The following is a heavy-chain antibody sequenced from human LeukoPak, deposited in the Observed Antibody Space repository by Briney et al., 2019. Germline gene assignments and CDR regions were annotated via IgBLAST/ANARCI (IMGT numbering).Heavy chain of an antibody. V-gene: IGHV3-74*01. Sequence: GGPLRLSCAASGFSFSNYWMHWVRQAPGKGLVWVTRMNSDGSATYYADSVQGRFTISRHNAKNTLYLQMNSLRAEDTAMYFCAKGPNYFDSWGQGTLVTVSS. CDR3: AKGPNYFDS. CDR2: MNSDGSAT. J-gene: IGHJ4*02. CDR1: GFSFSNYW.